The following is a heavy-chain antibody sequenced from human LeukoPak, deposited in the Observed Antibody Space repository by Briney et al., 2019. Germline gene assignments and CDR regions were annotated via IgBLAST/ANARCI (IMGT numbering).Heavy chain of an antibody. Sequence: GGSLRLSCAASGVTFSSYWMSWVRQAPGKGLEWVANIKEDGSEKYYVDSVKGRFTISRDNAKSSLYLQMNSLRAEDTAVYYCAKDLAPYCSSTSCYPDYWGQGTLVTVSS. CDR3: AKDLAPYCSSTSCYPDY. J-gene: IGHJ4*02. CDR1: GVTFSSYW. D-gene: IGHD2-2*01. CDR2: IKEDGSEK. V-gene: IGHV3-7*01.